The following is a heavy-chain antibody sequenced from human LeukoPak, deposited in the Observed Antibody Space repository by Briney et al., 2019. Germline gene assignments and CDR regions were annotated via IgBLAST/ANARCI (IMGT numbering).Heavy chain of an antibody. D-gene: IGHD7-27*01. Sequence: SETLSLTCTVSGGSISSYYGSWIRQPAGKGLEWIGRIYTSGSTNYNPSLKSRVTMSVDTSKNQFSLKLRSVTAADTAVYYCARGYNWGSPTRNFYYLDVWGKGTTVTVSS. CDR3: ARGYNWGSPTRNFYYLDV. CDR1: GGSISSYY. V-gene: IGHV4-4*07. J-gene: IGHJ6*03. CDR2: IYTSGST.